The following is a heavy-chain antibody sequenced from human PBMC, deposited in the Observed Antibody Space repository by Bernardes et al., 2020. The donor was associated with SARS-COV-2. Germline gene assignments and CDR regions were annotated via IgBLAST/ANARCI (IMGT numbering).Heavy chain of an antibody. CDR1: GYTFTSLG. V-gene: IGHV1-18*01. CDR2: LSAYNGNT. Sequence: SVKVSCKASGYTFTSLGISWVRQAPGQGLEWMGWLSAYNGNTNYAQKLQGRVTMTTDTSTSTAYMELRSLRSDDTAVYYCARGIARIVVVPAAMPASYYYYGMDVWGQGTTVTVSS. CDR3: ARGIARIVVVPAAMPASYYYYGMDV. J-gene: IGHJ6*02. D-gene: IGHD2-2*01.